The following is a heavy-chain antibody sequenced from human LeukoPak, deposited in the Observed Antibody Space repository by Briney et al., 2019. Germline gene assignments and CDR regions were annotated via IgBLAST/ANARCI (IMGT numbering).Heavy chain of an antibody. CDR3: AGFFYDNSGDAFGI. D-gene: IGHD3-22*01. V-gene: IGHV1-69*13. Sequence: SVKVSCKASGGSFTFTSHAISWVRQAPGQGLEWMGGLIPIYGSANYAQKFQGRVTITSDESTRTVYMELSSLRPEDSAVYYCAGFFYDNSGDAFGIWGQGTMVTVSS. CDR2: LIPIYGSA. J-gene: IGHJ3*02. CDR1: GGSFTFTSHA.